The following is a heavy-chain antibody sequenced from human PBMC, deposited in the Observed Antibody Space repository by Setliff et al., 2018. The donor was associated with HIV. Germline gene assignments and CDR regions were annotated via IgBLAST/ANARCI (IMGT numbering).Heavy chain of an antibody. D-gene: IGHD2-21*01. CDR1: GYSISSGYY. CDR3: ARRRETIVVVIGIPNWYFDL. V-gene: IGHV4-38-2*01. J-gene: IGHJ2*01. Sequence: SETLSLTCAVSGYSISSGYYWGWIRQPPGKGLEWIGTIYHSGSTYYNPSLKSRVTISVDTSKNQFSLRLSSVTAADSAVYYCARRRETIVVVIGIPNWYFDLWGRGTLVIVS. CDR2: IYHSGST.